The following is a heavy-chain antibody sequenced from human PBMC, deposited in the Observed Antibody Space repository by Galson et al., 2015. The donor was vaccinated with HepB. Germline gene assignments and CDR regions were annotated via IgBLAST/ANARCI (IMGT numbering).Heavy chain of an antibody. Sequence: SLRLSCAASGFTFSSYGMHWVRQAPGKGLEWVAVIWYDGSNKYYADSVKGRFTISRDNSKNTLYLQMNSLRAEDTAVYYCARDPYYGSGSYPAIEPDYWGQGTLVTVSS. D-gene: IGHD3-10*01. V-gene: IGHV3-33*01. CDR3: ARDPYYGSGSYPAIEPDY. CDR1: GFTFSSYG. J-gene: IGHJ4*02. CDR2: IWYDGSNK.